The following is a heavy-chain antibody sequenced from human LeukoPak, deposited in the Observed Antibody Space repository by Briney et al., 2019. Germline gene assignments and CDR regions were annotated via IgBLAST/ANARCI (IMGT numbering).Heavy chain of an antibody. D-gene: IGHD3-22*01. CDR3: VRDRGYSTFDY. Sequence: GGSLRLSCEASGFVFSHSWMSWVRQAPGKGLEWVANINLDGSEINYLDSLTGRLTISRDNAKDSLYLQMNGLRAEDTAVYFCVRDRGYSTFDYWGQGTLVTVSS. V-gene: IGHV3-7*03. CDR2: INLDGSEI. CDR1: GFVFSHSW. J-gene: IGHJ4*02.